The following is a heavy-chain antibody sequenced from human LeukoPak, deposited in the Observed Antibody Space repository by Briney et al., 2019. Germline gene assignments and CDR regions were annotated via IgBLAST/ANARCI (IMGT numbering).Heavy chain of an antibody. CDR3: AREGGTTDFDY. V-gene: IGHV3-7*01. Sequence: GGSLRLSCAASGFTFSSDCMSWVCQAPGKGLEWVANIKQDAREKYHVDSVKGRFTISRDNAKNSLYLQMNSLRAEDTAVYYCAREGGTTDFDYWGQGTLVTVSS. CDR1: GFTFSSDC. CDR2: IKQDAREK. J-gene: IGHJ4*02. D-gene: IGHD4-17*01.